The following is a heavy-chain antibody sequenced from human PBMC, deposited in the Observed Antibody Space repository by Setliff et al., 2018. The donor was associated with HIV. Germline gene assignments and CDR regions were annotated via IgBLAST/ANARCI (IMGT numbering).Heavy chain of an antibody. CDR2: IYYTGST. D-gene: IGHD2-21*01. J-gene: IGHJ4*02. CDR3: ARSGYCVGTDCYRGPLDY. V-gene: IGHV4-59*01. CDR1: GDSITSYY. Sequence: SETLSLTCTASGDSITSYYWSWIRQPPGKGLEWIGYIYYTGSTTYNPSLKSRVTMSGDTSKNKVSLKLRSVSAADTAVYYCARSGYCVGTDCYRGPLDYWGQGVLVTVSS.